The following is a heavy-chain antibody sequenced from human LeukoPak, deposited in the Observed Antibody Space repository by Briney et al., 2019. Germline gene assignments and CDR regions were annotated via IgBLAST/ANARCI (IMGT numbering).Heavy chain of an antibody. CDR3: ARRMKLSSNQFDP. J-gene: IGHJ5*02. D-gene: IGHD1-14*01. CDR1: GGSISSSSYY. CDR2: MFYSGST. Sequence: SSETLSLTCTVSGGSISSSSYYWGWIRQPPGKGLEWIGSMFYSGSTNYNPSLKSRVTISVDTSKNQFSLRLSSVTAADTAIYFCARRMKLSSNQFDPWGQGTLVTVSS. V-gene: IGHV4-39*01.